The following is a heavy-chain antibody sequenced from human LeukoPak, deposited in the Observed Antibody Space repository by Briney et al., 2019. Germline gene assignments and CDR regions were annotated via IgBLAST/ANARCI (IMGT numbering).Heavy chain of an antibody. CDR2: VSGYNGDT. D-gene: IGHD4-17*01. CDR3: ARDYSYGDRPGY. J-gene: IGHJ4*02. V-gene: IGHV1-18*01. Sequence: ASVKVSCKASGYTFTTYAISWVRQAPGQGLEWMGWVSGYNGDTNYAQKLQGRVTMTTDTSTSTAYMELRSLRSDDTAVYYCARDYSYGDRPGYWGQGTLVTVSS. CDR1: GYTFTTYA.